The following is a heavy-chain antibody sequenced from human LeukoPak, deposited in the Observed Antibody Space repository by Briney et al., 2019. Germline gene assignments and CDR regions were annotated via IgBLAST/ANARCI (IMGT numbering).Heavy chain of an antibody. CDR1: GFTFSSYA. CDR2: IRYDGSDN. CDR3: ANALEVFWSGYYNPFDY. D-gene: IGHD3-3*01. Sequence: GGSLRLSCAASGFTFSSYAMNWVRQAPGEGLEWVASIRYDGSDNYYAESVKGRFTISRDNSKNTLYLQMNSLRAEDTAVYYCANALEVFWSGYYNPFDYWGRGTLVTVSS. V-gene: IGHV3-30*02. J-gene: IGHJ4*02.